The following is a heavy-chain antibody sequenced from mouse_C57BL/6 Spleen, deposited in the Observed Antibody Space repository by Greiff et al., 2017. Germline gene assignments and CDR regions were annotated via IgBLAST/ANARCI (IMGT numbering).Heavy chain of an antibody. Sequence: EVKLVESGGGLVKPGGSLKLSCAASGFTFSDYGMHWVRQAPEKGLEWVAYISSGSSTIYYADTVKGRFTISRDNAKNTLFLQMTSLMSEDTAMYYCARPIRLYWYFDVWGTGTTVTVSS. D-gene: IGHD2-12*01. CDR2: ISSGSSTI. J-gene: IGHJ1*03. CDR3: ARPIRLYWYFDV. CDR1: GFTFSDYG. V-gene: IGHV5-17*01.